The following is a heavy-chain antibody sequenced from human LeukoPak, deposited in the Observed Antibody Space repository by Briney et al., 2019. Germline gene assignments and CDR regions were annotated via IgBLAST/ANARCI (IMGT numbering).Heavy chain of an antibody. Sequence: SQTLSLTCAVSGDSVSSSSAVWNWIRQSPSRGLEWLGRTYYRSKWHNEYAESVKSRISITSDTSKNQFSLQLNSVTREDTAEYFCAGTTDYSSFLAFWGQGTLVTVSS. CDR1: GDSVSSSSAV. CDR3: AGTTDYSSFLAF. V-gene: IGHV6-1*01. D-gene: IGHD4-11*01. J-gene: IGHJ4*02. CDR2: TYYRSKWHN.